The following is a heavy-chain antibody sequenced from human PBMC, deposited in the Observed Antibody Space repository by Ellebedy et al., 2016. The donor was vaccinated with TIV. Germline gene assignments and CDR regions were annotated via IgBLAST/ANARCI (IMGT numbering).Heavy chain of an antibody. CDR3: AKDRGGHGDLFDY. CDR2: IGESGAGT. J-gene: IGHJ4*01. D-gene: IGHD3-16*01. Sequence: GESLKISCTASGFTFSDYSMNWVRQIPGKGLEWVSAIGESGAGTFYADSVKGRFTISRDNSKNTLYLQMNSLRGEDTAVYYCAKDRGGHGDLFDYWGHGTLVTVSS. CDR1: GFTFSDYS. V-gene: IGHV3-23*01.